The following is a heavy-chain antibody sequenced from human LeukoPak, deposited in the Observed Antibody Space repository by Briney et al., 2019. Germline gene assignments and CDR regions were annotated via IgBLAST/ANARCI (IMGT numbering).Heavy chain of an antibody. V-gene: IGHV3-23*01. D-gene: IGHD2-15*01. CDR2: ISGSGGST. CDR3: AKMVSGYCSGGSGVWFDP. Sequence: PGGSLRLSCAASGFTFSSYAMSWVRQAPGKGLEWVSAISGSGGSTYYADSVKGRFTISRDNSKNTLYLQMNSLRAEDTAVYYCAKMVSGYCSGGSGVWFDPWGQGTLVTVSS. J-gene: IGHJ5*02. CDR1: GFTFSSYA.